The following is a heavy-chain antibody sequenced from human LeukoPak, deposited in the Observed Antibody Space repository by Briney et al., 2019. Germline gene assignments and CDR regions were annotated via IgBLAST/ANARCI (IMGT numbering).Heavy chain of an antibody. CDR1: GFTFSNYG. D-gene: IGHD3-16*02. J-gene: IGHJ4*02. Sequence: GGSLRLSCAASGFTFSNYGMHWVRQAPGKGLEWVAFIRYDGSNKYYADSVKGRFTISRDNSKNTLYLQMNSLRAEDTAVYYCAKDHPQYYDYVWGSYRFTADYWGQGTLVTVSS. CDR2: IRYDGSNK. CDR3: AKDHPQYYDYVWGSYRFTADY. V-gene: IGHV3-30*02.